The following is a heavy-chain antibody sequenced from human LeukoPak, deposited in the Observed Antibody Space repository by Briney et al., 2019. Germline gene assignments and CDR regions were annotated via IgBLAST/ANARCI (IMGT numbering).Heavy chain of an antibody. CDR1: GGSISSYY. Sequence: SETLSITCTVSGGSISSYYWSWIRQPPGKGLEWIGYIYYSGSTNYNPSLKSRVTISVYTSKNQFSLKLSSVTAADTAVYYCARIRGAVAGSTNWFHPWGQGTLVTVSS. D-gene: IGHD6-19*01. CDR2: IYYSGST. J-gene: IGHJ5*02. V-gene: IGHV4-59*01. CDR3: ARIRGAVAGSTNWFHP.